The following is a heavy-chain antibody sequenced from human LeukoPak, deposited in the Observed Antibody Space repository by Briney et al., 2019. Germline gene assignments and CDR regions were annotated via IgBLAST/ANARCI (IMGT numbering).Heavy chain of an antibody. J-gene: IGHJ4*02. Sequence: SETLSLTCTVSGYSISSGYYWGWIRQPPGKGLEWIGSIYHSGSTYYNPSLKSRVTISVDTSKNQFSLKLSSVTAADTAVYYCARGRRIQLWSPPFDYWGQGTLVTVSS. D-gene: IGHD5-18*01. V-gene: IGHV4-38-2*02. CDR1: GYSISSGYY. CDR2: IYHSGST. CDR3: ARGRRIQLWSPPFDY.